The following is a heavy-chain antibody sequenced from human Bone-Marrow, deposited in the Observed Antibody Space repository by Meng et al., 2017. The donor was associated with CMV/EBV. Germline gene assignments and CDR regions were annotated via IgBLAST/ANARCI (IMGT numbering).Heavy chain of an antibody. CDR1: GFTFSSYA. CDR3: AREGGAVAGTIGY. V-gene: IGHV3-30-3*01. CDR2: ISYDGSNK. Sequence: QVRLVESGGGGVQPGRSLRLSCAASGFTFSSYAMHWVRQAPGKGLEWVAVISYDGSNKYYADSVKGRFTISRDNSKNTLYLQMNSLRAEDTAVYYCAREGGAVAGTIGYWGQGTLVTVSS. D-gene: IGHD6-19*01. J-gene: IGHJ4*02.